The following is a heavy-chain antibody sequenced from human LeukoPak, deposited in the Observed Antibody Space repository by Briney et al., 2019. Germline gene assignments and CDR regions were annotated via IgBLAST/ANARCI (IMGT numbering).Heavy chain of an antibody. V-gene: IGHV3-74*03. D-gene: IGHD6-19*01. CDR1: GFTFTTYL. J-gene: IGHJ3*02. Sequence: PGGSLRLSCAASGFTFTTYLMHWVRQAPGKGLVWVSRINGDGTITTYADSVKGRFTISRDNAKNTLYLQMNSLRAEDTAVYYCARVLTGYSSPPFDIWGQGTMVTVSS. CDR2: INGDGTIT. CDR3: ARVLTGYSSPPFDI.